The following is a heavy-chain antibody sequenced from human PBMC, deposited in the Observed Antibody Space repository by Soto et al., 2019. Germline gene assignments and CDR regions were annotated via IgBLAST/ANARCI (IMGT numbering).Heavy chain of an antibody. Sequence: PGESLKISCKGSGYSFTNYWIGWVRQMPGKGLEWMGIIYPGDSDTRYSPSFQGLVTISADKSISTAYLQWSSLKASDTAMYYCATSGGSGTYFNRFDPWGQGTLVTVSS. D-gene: IGHD3-10*01. CDR2: IYPGDSDT. V-gene: IGHV5-51*01. J-gene: IGHJ5*02. CDR3: ATSGGSGTYFNRFDP. CDR1: GYSFTNYW.